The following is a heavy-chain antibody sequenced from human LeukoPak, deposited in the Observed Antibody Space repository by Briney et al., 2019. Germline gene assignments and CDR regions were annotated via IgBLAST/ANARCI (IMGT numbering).Heavy chain of an antibody. CDR2: ISGSGGST. Sequence: GGSLRLSCAASGFTFSSYAMSWVRQAPGKGLEWVSAISGSGGSTYYADSVKGRFTISRDSAKKSLYLQMNSLRAEDTAVYYCARDWGAYYHFFDYWGQGTLVTVSS. CDR3: ARDWGAYYHFFDY. V-gene: IGHV3-23*01. D-gene: IGHD3-22*01. CDR1: GFTFSSYA. J-gene: IGHJ4*02.